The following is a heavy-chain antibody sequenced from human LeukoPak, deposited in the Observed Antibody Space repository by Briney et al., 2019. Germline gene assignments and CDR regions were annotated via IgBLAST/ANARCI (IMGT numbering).Heavy chain of an antibody. CDR3: ARLRTVNYFDY. Sequence: SETLSLTCTVSDGSFNSSTYYWGWIRQPPGKGLEWIGGIYYSGNTYYNPSLKSRVTISVDTSKNQFSLKLTSVTAADTAVYYCARLRTVNYFDYWGQGTLVTVSS. D-gene: IGHD3-10*01. V-gene: IGHV4-39*01. J-gene: IGHJ4*02. CDR1: DGSFNSSTYY. CDR2: IYYSGNT.